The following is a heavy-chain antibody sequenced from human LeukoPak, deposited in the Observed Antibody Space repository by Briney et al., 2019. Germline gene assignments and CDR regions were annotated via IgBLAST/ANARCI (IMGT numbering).Heavy chain of an antibody. V-gene: IGHV4-61*02. CDR2: IYSSGTT. CDR1: GDSINSGNHY. Sequence: PSETLSLTCTVSGDSINSGNHYWSWIRQPAGKGLEWIGRIYSSGTTTYNPSLKSRVTMSVDTSKNQFSLKLSSVTAADTAVYYCARVKHYYDPQAGAFDIWGQGTMVTVSS. CDR3: ARVKHYYDPQAGAFDI. D-gene: IGHD3-22*01. J-gene: IGHJ3*02.